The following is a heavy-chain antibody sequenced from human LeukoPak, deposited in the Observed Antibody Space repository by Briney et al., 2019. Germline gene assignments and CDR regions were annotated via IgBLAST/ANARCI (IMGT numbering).Heavy chain of an antibody. J-gene: IGHJ4*02. D-gene: IGHD5-24*01. CDR1: GFTFRNYG. V-gene: IGHV3-30*03. Sequence: GRSLRLSCAASGFTFRNYGMHWVRQAPGKGLEWVAVISFDGSFQSYADSVKGRFTISRDNSKNTLYLQMNSLRAEDTAVYYCARGAGYNYPYYFDYWGQGTLVTVSS. CDR2: ISFDGSFQ. CDR3: ARGAGYNYPYYFDY.